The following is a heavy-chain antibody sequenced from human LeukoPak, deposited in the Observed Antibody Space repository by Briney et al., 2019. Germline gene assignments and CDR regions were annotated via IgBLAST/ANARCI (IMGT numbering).Heavy chain of an antibody. CDR1: GGSISSGNW. CDR2: IYHSGTT. D-gene: IGHD3-3*01. V-gene: IGHV4-4*02. CDR3: ARQLRFGWFDP. Sequence: SETLSLTCAVSGGSISSGNWWSWVRQPPGKGLEWIGEIYHSGTTNYNPSLKSRVTISVDTSKNQFSLKLSSVTAADTAAYYCARQLRFGWFDPWGQGTLVTVSS. J-gene: IGHJ5*02.